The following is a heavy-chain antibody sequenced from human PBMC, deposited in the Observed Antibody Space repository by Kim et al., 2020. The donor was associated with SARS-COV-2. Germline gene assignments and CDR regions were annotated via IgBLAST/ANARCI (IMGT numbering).Heavy chain of an antibody. CDR2: IYYSGST. CDR1: GGSISSSSYY. CDR3: ARDTAWHDAFDI. Sequence: SETLSLTCTVSGGSISSSSYYWGWIRQPPGKGLEWIGSIYYSGSTYYNPSLKSRVTISVDTSKNQFSLKLSSVTAADTAVYYCARDTAWHDAFDIWGQGT. V-gene: IGHV4-39*07. J-gene: IGHJ3*02.